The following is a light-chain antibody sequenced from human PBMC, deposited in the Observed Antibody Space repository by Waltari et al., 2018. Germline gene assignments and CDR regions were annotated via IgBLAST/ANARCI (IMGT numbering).Light chain of an antibody. J-gene: IGLJ3*02. V-gene: IGLV1-44*01. Sequence: QSVLTQPPSASGTPGQRVTIPCPGRQPNVGETVVHWYHQVPGTAPKHVIYRNDQWPSGVPDRFTASKSGTSASLAISGLQSEDEGDYYCATWDDSPTGRWVFGGGTRVTVL. CDR1: QPNVGETV. CDR3: ATWDDSPTGRWV. CDR2: RND.